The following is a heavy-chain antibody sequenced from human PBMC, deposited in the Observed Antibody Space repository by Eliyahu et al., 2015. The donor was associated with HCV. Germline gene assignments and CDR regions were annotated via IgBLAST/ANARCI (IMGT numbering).Heavy chain of an antibody. J-gene: IGHJ4*02. CDR3: ARDLPDWVGLVRSHILYDFWSGYPPIFDY. Sequence: QVQLVQSGAEVKKPGASVKVSCKASGYTFTSYGISWVRXAPGQXLEWMGWISAYXGNTNYAQKLQGRVTMTTDTSTSTAYMELRSLRSDDTAVYYCARDLPDWVGLVRSHILYDFWSGYPPIFDYWGQGTLVTVSS. CDR1: GYTFTSYG. V-gene: IGHV1-18*01. CDR2: ISAYXGNT. D-gene: IGHD3-3*01.